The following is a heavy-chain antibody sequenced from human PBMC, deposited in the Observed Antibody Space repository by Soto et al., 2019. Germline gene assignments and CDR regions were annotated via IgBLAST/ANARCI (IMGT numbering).Heavy chain of an antibody. CDR2: LIPLLNTP. CDR1: GGTFSSYA. D-gene: IGHD6-6*01. Sequence: SVKVSCKASGGTFSSYAVSWVRQAPGQGLEWMGVLIPLLNTPKYVQKFQGRVTITADASATTAYMELSSLRSEDTAVYYCARESSSPNYYYYGMDVWGQGTTVTVSS. CDR3: ARESSSPNYYYYGMDV. J-gene: IGHJ6*02. V-gene: IGHV1-69*13.